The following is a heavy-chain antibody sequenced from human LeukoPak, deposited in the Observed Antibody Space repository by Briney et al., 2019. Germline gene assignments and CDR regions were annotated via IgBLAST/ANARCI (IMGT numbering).Heavy chain of an antibody. J-gene: IGHJ4*02. D-gene: IGHD2-2*01. Sequence: QTGGSLRLSCAASGFTVSSNYMSWVRQAPGKGLEWVSVIYSGGSTHYADSVKGRSTISRHNSKNTLYLQMNSLRAEDTAVYYCARFNGTSCYFDYWGQGTLVTVSS. CDR1: GFTVSSNY. V-gene: IGHV3-53*04. CDR3: ARFNGTSCYFDY. CDR2: IYSGGST.